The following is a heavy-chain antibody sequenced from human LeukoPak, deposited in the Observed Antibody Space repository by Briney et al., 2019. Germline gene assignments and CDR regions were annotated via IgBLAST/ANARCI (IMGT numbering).Heavy chain of an antibody. V-gene: IGHV3-21*01. J-gene: IGHJ4*02. CDR3: ARERGSGEFDY. Sequence: PGGSLRLSCAASRFTFSSYKVNWVRQAPGKGLEWVSSISSSSSYIYYADSVKGRFTISRDNARNSLYLQMNSLRAEDTAVYYCARERGSGEFDYWGQGTLVTVSS. CDR1: RFTFSSYK. CDR2: ISSSSSYI. D-gene: IGHD2-15*01.